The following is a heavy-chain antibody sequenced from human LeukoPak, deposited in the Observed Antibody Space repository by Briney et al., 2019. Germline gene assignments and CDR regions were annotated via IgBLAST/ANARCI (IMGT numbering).Heavy chain of an antibody. V-gene: IGHV3-30*09. CDR2: ISYDGSNK. CDR3: ARSSYYYDSSGYYLY. CDR1: GFTFSSYV. D-gene: IGHD3-22*01. Sequence: GGSLRLSCAASGFTFSSYVMHWVRQAPGRGLEWVAVISYDGSNKYYADSVKGRFAISRDNSKNTLYLQMNSLRAEDTAVYYCARSSYYYDSSGYYLYWGQGTLVTVSS. J-gene: IGHJ4*02.